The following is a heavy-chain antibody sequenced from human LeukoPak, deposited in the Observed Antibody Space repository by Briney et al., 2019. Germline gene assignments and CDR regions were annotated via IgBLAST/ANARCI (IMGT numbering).Heavy chain of an antibody. CDR2: IYYSGSA. CDR1: VDFISIYY. V-gene: IGHV4-59*01. D-gene: IGHD4/OR15-4a*01. J-gene: IGHJ4*02. CDR3: ARSFGARNYFDY. Sequence: SETLSLTCPIAVDFISIYYWSWIRQPPGKGLEWIGYIYYSGSANYNPSLKSRVTISIDTSKNQFSLKLSSVTAADTAVYYCARSFGARNYFDYCGEGTLVTVSS.